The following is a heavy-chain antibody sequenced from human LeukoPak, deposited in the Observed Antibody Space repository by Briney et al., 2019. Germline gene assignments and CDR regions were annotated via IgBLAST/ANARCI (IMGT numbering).Heavy chain of an antibody. CDR3: AKDRGSFTPSNWFDP. Sequence: GGSLRLSCAASGFTFSSYAMSWVRQAPGKGLEWVSDISGSGSTTQSADSVKGRFTISRDNSKNTLYLQMNSLRAEDTAVYYCAKDRGSFTPSNWFDPWGQGTLVTVSS. D-gene: IGHD1-26*01. V-gene: IGHV3-23*01. CDR1: GFTFSSYA. J-gene: IGHJ5*02. CDR2: ISGSGSTT.